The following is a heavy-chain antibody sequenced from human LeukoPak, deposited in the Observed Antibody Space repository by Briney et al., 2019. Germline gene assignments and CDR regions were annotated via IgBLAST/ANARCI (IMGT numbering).Heavy chain of an antibody. Sequence: SETLSLTCTVSGYSISSGYYWGWIRQPPGKGLEWIGSIYHSGSTYYNPSLKSRVTISVDTSKNQFSLKLSSVTAADTAVYYCARDPTDDYGVGWGQGTLVTVSS. CDR2: IYHSGST. J-gene: IGHJ4*02. V-gene: IGHV4-38-2*02. CDR1: GYSISSGYY. D-gene: IGHD4-17*01. CDR3: ARDPTDDYGVG.